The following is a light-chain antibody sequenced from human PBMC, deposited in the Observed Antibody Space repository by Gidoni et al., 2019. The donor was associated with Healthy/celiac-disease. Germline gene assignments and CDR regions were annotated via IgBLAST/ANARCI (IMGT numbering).Light chain of an antibody. J-gene: IGLJ2*01. Sequence: QSALTQPASVSGSPGQSITISCTGTSSDVGGYNYFSWYQKHPGKAPKLMIYEVSNRPSGVSNRFSGSKSGNTASLTISGLQAEDEADYYCSSYTSSSTPVVFGGGTKLTVL. V-gene: IGLV2-14*01. CDR1: SSDVGGYNY. CDR2: EVS. CDR3: SSYTSSSTPVV.